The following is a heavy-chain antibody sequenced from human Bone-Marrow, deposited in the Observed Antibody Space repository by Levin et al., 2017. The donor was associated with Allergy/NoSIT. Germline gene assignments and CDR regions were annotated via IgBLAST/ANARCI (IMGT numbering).Heavy chain of an antibody. CDR1: GGTFSSFA. D-gene: IGHD1-26*01. Sequence: ASVKVSCKASGGTFSSFAINWVRQAPGQGLEWMGGTIPTFGTVNYAQRFQGRVTITADKSTRTGYMELSSLRSEDTAMYYCAFRVGVTLGSWGQGTLVTVSS. CDR3: AFRVGVTLGS. J-gene: IGHJ5*02. V-gene: IGHV1-69*06. CDR2: TIPTFGTV.